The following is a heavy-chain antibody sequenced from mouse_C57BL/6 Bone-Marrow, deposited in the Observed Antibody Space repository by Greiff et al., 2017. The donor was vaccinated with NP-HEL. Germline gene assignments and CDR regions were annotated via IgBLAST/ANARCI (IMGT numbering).Heavy chain of an antibody. CDR3: TRRGYGSSYDWYFDV. Sequence: VQVVESGGDLVKPGGSLKLSCAASGFTFSSYGMSWVRQTPDKRLEWVATISSGGSYTYYPDSVKGRFTISRDNAKNTLYLQMSSLKSEDTAMYYCTRRGYGSSYDWYFDVWGTGTTVTVSS. D-gene: IGHD1-1*01. CDR1: GFTFSSYG. CDR2: ISSGGSYT. V-gene: IGHV5-6*01. J-gene: IGHJ1*03.